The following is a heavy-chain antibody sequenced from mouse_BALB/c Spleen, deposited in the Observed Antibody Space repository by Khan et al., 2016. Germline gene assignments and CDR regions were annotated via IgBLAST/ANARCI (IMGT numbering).Heavy chain of an antibody. J-gene: IGHJ2*01. CDR1: GYSITSGYG. D-gene: IGHD1-2*01. Sequence: EVELVESGPGLVKPSQSLSLTCTVTGYSITSGYGWNWIRQFPGNKLEWMGYISYSGSTNYNPSLKSRISITRDTSKNQFFLQFTSVTTEDTATYYCARTARIKYWGQGTTLTVSS. V-gene: IGHV3-2*02. CDR2: ISYSGST. CDR3: ARTARIKY.